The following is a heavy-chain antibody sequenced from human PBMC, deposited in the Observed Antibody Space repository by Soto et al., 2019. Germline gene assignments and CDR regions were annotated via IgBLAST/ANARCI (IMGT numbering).Heavy chain of an antibody. CDR3: AHRLTATAFYI. CDR1: GFSLSTSGVA. CDR2: IYWDDDK. Sequence: SGPTLVNPTQTLTLTCTCSGFSLSTSGVAVGWIRQPPGKALEWLALIYWDDDKRYSPSMKGRLTITRDTSKNQVVLIMTNMDPEDTATYYCAHRLTATAFYIWGEGTMVTV. J-gene: IGHJ3*02. D-gene: IGHD2-21*02. V-gene: IGHV2-5*02.